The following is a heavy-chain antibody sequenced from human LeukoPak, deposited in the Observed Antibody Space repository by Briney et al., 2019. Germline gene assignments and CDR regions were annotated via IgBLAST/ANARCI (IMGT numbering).Heavy chain of an antibody. CDR2: VYYDGTS. Sequence: SETLSLTCTVSGGSIYSHSYYWGWIRQPPGKGLEWIGSVYYDGTSYSNPSLKSRAAVFVDTSRDQFSLDLSFVTAADTALYYCVRHISTNTGYFDSCGQGTLVSVSS. J-gene: IGHJ4*02. V-gene: IGHV4-39*01. CDR3: VRHISTNTGYFDS. CDR1: GGSIYSHSYY. D-gene: IGHD5-24*01.